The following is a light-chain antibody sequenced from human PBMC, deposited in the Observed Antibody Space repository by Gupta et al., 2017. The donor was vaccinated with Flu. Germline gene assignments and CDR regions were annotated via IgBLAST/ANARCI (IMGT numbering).Light chain of an antibody. CDR2: DAS. V-gene: IGKV3-11*01. J-gene: IGKJ2*01. CDR1: QSVSRF. CDR3: QQRGTWPPYT. Sequence: EIVLTQSPATLSLSPGERATLSCRASQSVSRFLAWYQQKPGQTPRLLMYDASNRATGIPARFSGSGSGTDFTLTISSLEPEDFAVYYCQQRGTWPPYTFGQGTKLEIK.